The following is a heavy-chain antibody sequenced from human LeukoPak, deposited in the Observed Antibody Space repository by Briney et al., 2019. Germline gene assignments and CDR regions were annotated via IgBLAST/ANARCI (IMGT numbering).Heavy chain of an antibody. D-gene: IGHD3-22*01. V-gene: IGHV3-30*02. CDR2: IRYDGNSN. CDR3: AKEEVISGNHGVYFDY. CDR1: GFTFRSYG. Sequence: GGSLRLSCAASGFTFRSYGMHRVRQAPGKGLEWVAFIRYDGNSNYYADSVKGRFTISRDNSRSTLYLLMNSLRAEDTAVYYCAKEEVISGNHGVYFDYWGQGTLVTVSS. J-gene: IGHJ4*02.